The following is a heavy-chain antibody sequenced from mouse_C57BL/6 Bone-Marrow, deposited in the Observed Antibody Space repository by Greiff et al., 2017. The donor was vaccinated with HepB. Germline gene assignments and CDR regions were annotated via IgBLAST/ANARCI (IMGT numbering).Heavy chain of an antibody. Sequence: EVQLQQSGGGLVKPGGSLKLSCAASGFTFSSYTMSWVRQTPEKRLEWVATISGGGGNTYYPDSVKGRFTISRDNAKNTLYLQMSSLRSEDTALYYCARRLPPAYWGQGTLVTVSA. CDR3: ARRLPPAY. CDR2: ISGGGGNT. D-gene: IGHD3-2*02. J-gene: IGHJ3*01. CDR1: GFTFSSYT. V-gene: IGHV5-9*01.